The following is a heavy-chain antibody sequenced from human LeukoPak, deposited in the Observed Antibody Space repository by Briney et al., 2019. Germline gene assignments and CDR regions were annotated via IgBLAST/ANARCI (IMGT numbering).Heavy chain of an antibody. V-gene: IGHV1-2*06. J-gene: IGHJ6*02. Sequence: ASVKVSCKASGYTFTGYHMHWVRQAPGQGLEWMGRINPNSGDTNYAQKFQGRVTMTRDTSISTAYMELSRLRFDDTAVYYCARGYCSSTSCYMDVWGQGTTVT. CDR1: GYTFTGYH. CDR3: ARGYCSSTSCYMDV. D-gene: IGHD2-2*01. CDR2: INPNSGDT.